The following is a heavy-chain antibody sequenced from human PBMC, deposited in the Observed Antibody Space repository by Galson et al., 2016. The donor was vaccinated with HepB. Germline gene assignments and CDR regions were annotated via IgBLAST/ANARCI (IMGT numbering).Heavy chain of an antibody. CDR2: ISGYNGKT. V-gene: IGHV1-18*01. CDR1: GYTFTSYG. D-gene: IGHD3-16*01. J-gene: IGHJ3*01. CDR3: ARGLRLGEF. Sequence: SVKVSCKASGYTFTSYGINWVRQAPGQGLEWMGWISGYNGKTNYAQKIQDRVTMTADTSTSTAYMELRSLRFDDTAVYYCARGLRLGEFWGQGTMVTVSS.